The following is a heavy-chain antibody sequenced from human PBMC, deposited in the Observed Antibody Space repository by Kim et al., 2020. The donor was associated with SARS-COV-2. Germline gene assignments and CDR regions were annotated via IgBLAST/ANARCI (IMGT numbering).Heavy chain of an antibody. D-gene: IGHD1-7*01. J-gene: IGHJ4*02. Sequence: SETLSLTCTVSGGSISSSSYYWGWIRQPPGKGLEWIGSIYYSGSTYYNPSLKSRVTISVDTSKNQFSLKLSSVTAADTAVYYCAGIGYNWNLVDYWGQGTLVTVSS. CDR2: IYYSGST. CDR3: AGIGYNWNLVDY. CDR1: GGSISSSSYY. V-gene: IGHV4-39*01.